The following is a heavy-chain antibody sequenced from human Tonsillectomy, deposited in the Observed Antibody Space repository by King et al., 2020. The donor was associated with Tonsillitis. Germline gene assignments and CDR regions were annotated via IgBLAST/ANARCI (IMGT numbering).Heavy chain of an antibody. Sequence: QLQESGPGLVKPSETLSLTCTVSGGSISSYYWSWIRQPPGEGLEWIGYIYYSGSTNYNPSLKSRVTISVDTSKNQFSLKLSSVTAADTAVYYCARGLVRDSRIYYFDYWGQGTLVTVSS. D-gene: IGHD6-6*01. CDR3: ARGLVRDSRIYYFDY. CDR2: IYYSGST. J-gene: IGHJ4*02. CDR1: GGSISSYY. V-gene: IGHV4-59*01.